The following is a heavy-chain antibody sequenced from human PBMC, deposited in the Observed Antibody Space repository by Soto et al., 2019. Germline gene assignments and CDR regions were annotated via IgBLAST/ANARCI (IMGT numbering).Heavy chain of an antibody. D-gene: IGHD1-26*01. CDR3: ARQKWEQPKWFDP. CDR2: IYYSGTT. V-gene: IGHV4-39*01. J-gene: IGHJ5*02. Sequence: PSETQSLTCRLSGGYLISTGYYWGWISQPPGKGLEWIGSIYYSGTTFYNASLKGRVTISVDTSKNQFSLRLTSVTATDTAVYFCARQKWEQPKWFDPWGQGTLVTVSS. CDR1: GGYLISTGYY.